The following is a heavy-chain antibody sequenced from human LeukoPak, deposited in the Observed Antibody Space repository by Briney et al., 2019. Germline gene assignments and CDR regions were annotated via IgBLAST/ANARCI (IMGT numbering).Heavy chain of an antibody. CDR3: AKDRGSGYHYFDY. CDR1: GFTFTTYA. CDR2: ISGSGGKT. J-gene: IGHJ4*02. Sequence: GGSLRLSCAASGFTFTTYAMTWVRQAPGKGLEWVSAISGSGGKTYYPDSVKGRFTVSRDNSKSTLYLQISSLRAEDTAVYYCAKDRGSGYHYFDYWGQGTLVTASS. D-gene: IGHD3-22*01. V-gene: IGHV3-23*01.